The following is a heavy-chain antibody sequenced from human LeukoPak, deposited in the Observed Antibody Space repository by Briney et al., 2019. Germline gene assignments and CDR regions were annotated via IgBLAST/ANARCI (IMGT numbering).Heavy chain of an antibody. Sequence: GGSLRLSCAASGFTFSSYSMNWVRQAPGKGLEWVSSISSSSSYIYYADSVKGRFTISRDNAKNSLYLQMNSLRAEDTAVYYCARPRDGYYYDSSGYYWWGQGTLVTVSS. J-gene: IGHJ4*02. D-gene: IGHD3-22*01. CDR3: ARPRDGYYYDSSGYYW. CDR1: GFTFSSYS. V-gene: IGHV3-21*01. CDR2: ISSSSSYI.